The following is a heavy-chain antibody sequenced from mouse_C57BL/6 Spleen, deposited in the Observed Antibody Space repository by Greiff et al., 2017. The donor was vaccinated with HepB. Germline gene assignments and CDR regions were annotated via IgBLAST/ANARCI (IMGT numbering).Heavy chain of an antibody. J-gene: IGHJ2*01. Sequence: EVKLVESGEGLVKPGGSLKLSCAASGFTFSSYAMSWVRQTPEKRLEWVAYISSGGDYIYYADTVKGRFTISRDNARNTLYLQMSSLKSEDTAMYYCTRERTGPYYFDYWGQGTTLTVSS. V-gene: IGHV5-9-1*02. CDR2: ISSGGDYI. CDR3: TRERTGPYYFDY. CDR1: GFTFSSYA. D-gene: IGHD4-1*01.